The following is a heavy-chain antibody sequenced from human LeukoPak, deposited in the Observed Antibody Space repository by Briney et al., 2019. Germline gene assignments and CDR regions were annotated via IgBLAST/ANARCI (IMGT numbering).Heavy chain of an antibody. D-gene: IGHD6-13*01. CDR3: TRVFVGDKYSSSGY. V-gene: IGHV3-74*01. Sequence: PGGSLRLSCAASGFTFSRYYMHWVRQAPGKGLVWVSRINSDGSSTTYADSVKGRFTISRDNAKNTLYLQMNSLKVEDTAVYYCTRVFVGDKYSSSGYWGQGTLVTVSS. J-gene: IGHJ4*02. CDR2: INSDGSST. CDR1: GFTFSRYY.